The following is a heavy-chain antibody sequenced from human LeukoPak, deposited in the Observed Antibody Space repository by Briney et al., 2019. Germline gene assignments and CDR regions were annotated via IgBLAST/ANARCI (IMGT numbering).Heavy chain of an antibody. V-gene: IGHV3-53*01. D-gene: IGHD5-18*01. J-gene: IGHJ4*02. CDR1: VFTVSSNY. CDR3: ARSILQRGYSYGFVEYFDY. Sequence: PGGSLRLSCAASVFTVSSNYMNWVRQAPGKGLGWVSVFYIGGRTYYADSVKGRFTISRDSSKNTLYLQMNSLRAEDTAVYYCARSILQRGYSYGFVEYFDYWGQGTLVTVSS. CDR2: FYIGGRT.